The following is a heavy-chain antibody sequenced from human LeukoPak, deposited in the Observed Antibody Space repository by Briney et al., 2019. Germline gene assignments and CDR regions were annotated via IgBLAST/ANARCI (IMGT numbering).Heavy chain of an antibody. V-gene: IGHV3-53*01. Sequence: GGSLRLSCAASGFTVSSNYMSWVRQAPGKGLEWVSVIYSGGSTYYADSVKGRFTISRDNSKNTLYLQMNSLRAEDTAVYYCARVTGVGLEWSDIYYYYYMDVWGKGTTVTVSS. D-gene: IGHD3-3*01. CDR2: IYSGGST. CDR3: ARVTGVGLEWSDIYYYYYMDV. CDR1: GFTVSSNY. J-gene: IGHJ6*03.